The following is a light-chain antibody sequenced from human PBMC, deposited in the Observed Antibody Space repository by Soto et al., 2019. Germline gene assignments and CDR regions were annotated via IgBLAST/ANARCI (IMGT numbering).Light chain of an antibody. Sequence: DIVMTPSPDSLAVSLGERATINCKSSQSVLITSNNKNYLSWHQQKPGQPPRLLIYWASTRESGVPDRFSGSGSGTDFTLTISRLEPEDFAVYYCQQYGSSPPFTFGPGTKVDIK. V-gene: IGKV4-1*01. CDR2: WAS. J-gene: IGKJ3*01. CDR1: QSVLITSNNKNY. CDR3: QQYGSSPPFT.